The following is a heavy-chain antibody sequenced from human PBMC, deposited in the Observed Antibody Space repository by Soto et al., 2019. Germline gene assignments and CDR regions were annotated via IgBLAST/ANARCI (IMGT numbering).Heavy chain of an antibody. D-gene: IGHD3-16*01. CDR1: GGSISSYY. V-gene: IGHV4-59*12. CDR2: IYYSGYT. Sequence: SETLSLTCTVSGGSISSYYWSWIRQPPGKGLEWIGYIYYSGYTNYNPSLKSRVTISVHTSNSQFSLELSSVTAADTAVYYCARGLIWGSHYSGRWYYFAAWGQGTQVTVAS. CDR3: ARGLIWGSHYSGRWYYFAA. J-gene: IGHJ4*02.